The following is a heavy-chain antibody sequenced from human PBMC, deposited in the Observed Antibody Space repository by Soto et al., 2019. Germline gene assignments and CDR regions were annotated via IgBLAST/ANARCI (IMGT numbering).Heavy chain of an antibody. CDR3: ARDRSLWHPFDN. J-gene: IGHJ4*02. V-gene: IGHV4-59*01. CDR2: IYRSGST. D-gene: IGHD1-26*01. Sequence: SETLSLTCTVSGDSIGNYYWSWIRQPPGKGLEWIGYIYRSGSTKYSPSLKSRATISLDTPKNQFSLKLTSVTAAGTAVYYCARDRSLWHPFDNWGQGTLVTVSS. CDR1: GDSIGNYY.